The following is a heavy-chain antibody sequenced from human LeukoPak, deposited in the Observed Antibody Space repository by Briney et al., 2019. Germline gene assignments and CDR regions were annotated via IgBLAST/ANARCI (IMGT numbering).Heavy chain of an antibody. J-gene: IGHJ4*02. CDR1: GFTFSSYA. Sequence: GGSLRLSCAASGFTFSSYAMSWVRQAPGKGLEWVSAISGSGGSTYYADSVKGRFTISRDNSKNTLYLQMNSLRAEDTAVYYCAKDRGYSYGYVRCYFDYWGQGTLVTVSP. CDR3: AKDRGYSYGYVRCYFDY. V-gene: IGHV3-23*01. CDR2: ISGSGGST. D-gene: IGHD5-18*01.